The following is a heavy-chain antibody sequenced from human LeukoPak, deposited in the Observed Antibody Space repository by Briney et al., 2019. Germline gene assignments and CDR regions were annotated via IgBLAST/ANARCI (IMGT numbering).Heavy chain of an antibody. CDR2: IYTSGST. J-gene: IGHJ6*03. CDR3: ARVRGSSGSYEYYHYMDV. Sequence: SEALSLTCTVSGGSISYFYCGWIRQPAGKGLEWIGRIYTSGSTNYNPSLKSRVTMSVDTSKKQFSLKLSSVTAADTAVYYCARVRGSSGSYEYYHYMDVWGKGTTVTISS. CDR1: GGSISYFY. D-gene: IGHD1-26*01. V-gene: IGHV4-4*07.